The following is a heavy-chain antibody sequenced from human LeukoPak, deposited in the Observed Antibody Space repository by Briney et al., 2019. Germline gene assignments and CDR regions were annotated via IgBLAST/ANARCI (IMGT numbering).Heavy chain of an antibody. CDR1: GFTFSNYW. CDR3: AKELTTERTPGVDS. J-gene: IGHJ4*02. D-gene: IGHD4-17*01. V-gene: IGHV3-74*01. CDR2: LSSDGRDP. Sequence: PGGSLRLSCAASGFTFSNYWMHWVRQAPGKGLVWVSRLSSDGRDPSYADSVKGRFTIPRDNSKKTLYLQVNSLRAEDTAVYFCAKELTTERTPGVDSWGQGTLVTVSS.